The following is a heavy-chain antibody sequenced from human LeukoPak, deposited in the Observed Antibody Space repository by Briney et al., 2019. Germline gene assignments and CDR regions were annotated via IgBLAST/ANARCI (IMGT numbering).Heavy chain of an antibody. D-gene: IGHD2-15*01. CDR1: GFTFSNYG. V-gene: IGHV3-30*02. Sequence: GGSLRLSCAASGFTFSNYGMRWVRQAPGKGLEWVALIRYDGSNTYYADSVKGQFTISRDNSKNTLYLQMNSLRAEDTAVYYCAKSYCSGGSCFSDYWGQRTLVTVSS. CDR3: AKSYCSGGSCFSDY. CDR2: IRYDGSNT. J-gene: IGHJ4*02.